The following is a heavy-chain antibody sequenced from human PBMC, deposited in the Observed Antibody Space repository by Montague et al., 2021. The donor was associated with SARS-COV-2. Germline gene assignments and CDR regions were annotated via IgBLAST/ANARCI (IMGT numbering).Heavy chain of an antibody. Sequence: TLSLTCTVPGGSIRSSDNYWSWIRQHPGKGLEWIGYIYSSGTTYYNPSLKSRLTISVDTSKNRFSLRLSSVTAADTAIYFCASQSGSYYNYFDLWGQGTLVTVSS. CDR3: ASQSGSYYNYFDL. D-gene: IGHD1-26*01. V-gene: IGHV4-31*03. CDR2: IYSSGTT. CDR1: GGSIRSSDNY. J-gene: IGHJ4*02.